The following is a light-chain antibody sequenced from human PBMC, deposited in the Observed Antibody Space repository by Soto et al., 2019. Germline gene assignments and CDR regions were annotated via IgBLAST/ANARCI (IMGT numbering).Light chain of an antibody. CDR1: SSNVGGNS. Sequence: QSVLTQPPSASGTPGQRVTFSCSGSSSNVGGNSVNWYQHLPGAAPKLLIYSHSQRPSGVPDRFSGSKSGTSASLAISGLQSDDEADYYCAAWDDSLKGYVFGTGTKVTVL. V-gene: IGLV1-44*01. CDR3: AAWDDSLKGYV. J-gene: IGLJ1*01. CDR2: SHS.